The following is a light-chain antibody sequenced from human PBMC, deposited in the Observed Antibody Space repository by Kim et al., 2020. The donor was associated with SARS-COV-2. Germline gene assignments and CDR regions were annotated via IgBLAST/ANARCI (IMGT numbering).Light chain of an antibody. CDR1: QTVNNY. Sequence: LSLSPGERATLSCRASQTVNNYLAWYQQKPGQAPRLLIYDASNRATGIPARFSGSGSGTDFTLSITNLEPEDFAVYYCQQRSNGYTFGQGTKLEI. CDR2: DAS. J-gene: IGKJ2*01. CDR3: QQRSNGYT. V-gene: IGKV3-11*01.